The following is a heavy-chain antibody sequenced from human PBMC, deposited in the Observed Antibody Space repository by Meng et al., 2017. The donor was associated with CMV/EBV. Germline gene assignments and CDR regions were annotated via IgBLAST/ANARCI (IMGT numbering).Heavy chain of an antibody. V-gene: IGHV3-23*01. Sequence: LSWSASGFTFSIYAMSWVRQAPGEGLGWVSAISGSGGSTYYADSVKGRFTISRDNSKNTLYLQMNSLRAEDTAVYYCAKLSSSSLNPWGQGTLVTVSS. CDR1: GFTFSIYA. J-gene: IGHJ5*02. D-gene: IGHD6-6*01. CDR3: AKLSSSSLNP. CDR2: ISGSGGST.